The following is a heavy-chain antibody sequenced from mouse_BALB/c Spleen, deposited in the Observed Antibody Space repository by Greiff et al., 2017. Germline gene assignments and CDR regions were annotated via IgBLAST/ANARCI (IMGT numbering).Heavy chain of an antibody. V-gene: IGHV1-7*01. J-gene: IGHJ2*01. CDR1: GYTFTSYW. CDR2: INPSTGYT. CDR3: ARSRAYYGIDY. Sequence: VQLQQSGAELAKPGASVKMSCKASGYTFTSYWMHWVKQRPGQGLEWIGYINPSTGYTEYNQKFKDKATLTADKSSSTAYMQLSSLTSEDSAVYYCARSRAYYGIDYWGQGTTLTVSS. D-gene: IGHD1-2*01.